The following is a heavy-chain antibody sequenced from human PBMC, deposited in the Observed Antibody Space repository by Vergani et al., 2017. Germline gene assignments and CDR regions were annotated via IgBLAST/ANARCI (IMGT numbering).Heavy chain of an antibody. CDR2: INPNSGGK. D-gene: IGHD3-22*01. V-gene: IGHV1-2*02. CDR1: GYTFTGYY. Sequence: QVPLVLSGAEVKKHGASVQVSCKASGYTFTGYYMPWVRQPPGQGLEWMGWINPNSGGKNYAKKVKGRVTMTRNTCISIAYMELSSLRSHDTAVYYCARVMNRRRSSGYYYEPTGDFDYWGQGTLVTVSS. CDR3: ARVMNRRRSSGYYYEPTGDFDY. J-gene: IGHJ4*02.